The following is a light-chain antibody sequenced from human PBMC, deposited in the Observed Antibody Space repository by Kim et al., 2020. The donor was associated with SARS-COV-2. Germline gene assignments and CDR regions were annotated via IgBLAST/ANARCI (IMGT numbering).Light chain of an antibody. CDR1: SSDVGGYNY. Sequence: QSALTQPRSVSGSPGQSVTISCTGTSSDVGGYNYVSWYQQHPGKAPKLMIYDVSKRPSGVPDRFSGSKSGNTASLTISGLQVEDEADYYCCSYAGSTRVFGGGTQLTVL. V-gene: IGLV2-11*01. CDR2: DVS. J-gene: IGLJ2*01. CDR3: CSYAGSTRV.